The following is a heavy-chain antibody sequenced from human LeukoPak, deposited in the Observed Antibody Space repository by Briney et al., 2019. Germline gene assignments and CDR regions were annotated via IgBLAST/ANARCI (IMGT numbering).Heavy chain of an antibody. V-gene: IGHV1-8*01. CDR2: MSPTSGNT. CDR3: ARVPNRGDKFDP. J-gene: IGHJ5*02. Sequence: ASVKVSCTASGYTFTSYDINWVREATGQGLEWMGWMSPTSGNTGYAQKFQGRVTMTRDTSIGTAYMELSSLRSEDSAVYYCARVPNRGDKFDPWGQGTLVTVSS. CDR1: GYTFTSYD. D-gene: IGHD4-17*01.